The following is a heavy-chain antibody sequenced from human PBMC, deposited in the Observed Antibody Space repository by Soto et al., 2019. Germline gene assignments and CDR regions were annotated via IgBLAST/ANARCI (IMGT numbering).Heavy chain of an antibody. Sequence: ASVKVSCKTSGYIFTSYGISWVRQAPGQGLEWMGWISAYNGNTNYAQKLQGRVTMTTDTSTSTAYMDPVDTATYYCARTTLTCYHDSSGYHFDYWGQGTLVTVSS. J-gene: IGHJ4*02. CDR3: TCYHDSSGYHFDY. CDR1: GYIFTSYG. CDR2: ISAYNGNT. V-gene: IGHV1-18*01. D-gene: IGHD3-22*01.